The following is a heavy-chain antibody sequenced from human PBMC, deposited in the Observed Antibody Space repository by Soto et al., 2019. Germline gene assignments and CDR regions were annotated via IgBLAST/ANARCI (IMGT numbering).Heavy chain of an antibody. CDR1: SGSISSSNW. CDR3: ARLQLTSTVTTEGDWFDP. D-gene: IGHD4-17*01. CDR2: IYHSGST. J-gene: IGHJ5*02. V-gene: IGHV4-4*02. Sequence: PSETLSLTCAVSSGSISSSNWWSWVRQPPGKGLEWIGEIYHSGSTNYNPSLKSRVTISVDKSKNQFSLKLSSVTAADTAVYYCARLQLTSTVTTEGDWFDPWGQGTLVTVSS.